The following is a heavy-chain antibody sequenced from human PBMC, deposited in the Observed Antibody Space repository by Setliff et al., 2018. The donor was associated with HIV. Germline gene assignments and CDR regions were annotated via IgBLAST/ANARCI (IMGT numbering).Heavy chain of an antibody. CDR1: GYRFTGLA. V-gene: IGHV1-3*01. CDR3: ARSLREYSYGSPDY. J-gene: IGHJ4*02. CDR2: INAGTGNT. Sequence: RASVKVSCQASGYRFTGLAIHWVRQAPGQRFEWMGLINAGTGNTKYSQKFQDRVTISRDIHANTAYMELSSLRSEDTAIYYCARSLREYSYGSPDYWGPGTLVTVSS. D-gene: IGHD5-18*01.